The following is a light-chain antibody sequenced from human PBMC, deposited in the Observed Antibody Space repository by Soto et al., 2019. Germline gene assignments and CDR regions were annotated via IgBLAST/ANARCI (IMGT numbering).Light chain of an antibody. CDR1: KSDIGVYDF. CDR2: EVV. J-gene: IGLJ1*01. Sequence: QSALTQPPSASGSPGQSVTISCTGTKSDIGVYDFASWYQHHPGKAPRLIIYEVVQRPSGVPDRFSGSKSGNTASLTVSGLQAADEADYFCKSYAGSNTYVFGSGTKVTV. CDR3: KSYAGSNTYV. V-gene: IGLV2-8*01.